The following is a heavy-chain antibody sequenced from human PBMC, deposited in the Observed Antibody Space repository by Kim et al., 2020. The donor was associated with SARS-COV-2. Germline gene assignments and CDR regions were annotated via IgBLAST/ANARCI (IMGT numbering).Heavy chain of an antibody. CDR2: IKSKTDGGTT. CDR3: TTDYDILTGYYIYFQH. J-gene: IGHJ1*01. D-gene: IGHD3-9*01. CDR1: GFTFSNAW. V-gene: IGHV3-15*01. Sequence: GGSLRLSCAASGFTFSNAWMSWVRQAPGKGLEWVGRIKSKTDGGTTDYAAPVKGRFTISRDDSKNTLYLQMNSLKTEDTAVYYCTTDYDILTGYYIYFQHWGQGTLVTVSS.